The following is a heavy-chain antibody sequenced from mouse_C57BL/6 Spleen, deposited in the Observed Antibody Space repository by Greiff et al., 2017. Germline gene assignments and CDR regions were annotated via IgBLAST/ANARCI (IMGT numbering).Heavy chain of an antibody. Sequence: VQVVESGAELVRPGASVKLSCKASGYTFTDYYINWVKQRPGQGLEWIARIYPGSGNTYYNEKFKGKATLTAEKSSSTAYMQLSSLTSEDSAVYFCAREDYYGNAMDYWGQGTSVTVSS. CDR1: GYTFTDYY. CDR3: AREDYYGNAMDY. V-gene: IGHV1-76*01. CDR2: IYPGSGNT. J-gene: IGHJ4*01. D-gene: IGHD1-1*01.